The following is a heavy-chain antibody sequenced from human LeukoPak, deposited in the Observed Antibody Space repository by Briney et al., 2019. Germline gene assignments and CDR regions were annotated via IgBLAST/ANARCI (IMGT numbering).Heavy chain of an antibody. J-gene: IGHJ1*01. CDR3: ARTDSAEYFQH. CDR2: IYYSGST. CDR1: GFSLRTSGMC. Sequence: SGPALVKPTQTLTLTCTFSGFSLRTSGMCLTWIRQPPGKALEWIGYIYYSGSTNYNPSLKSRVTISVDTSKNQFSLKLSSVTAADTAVYYCARTDSAEYFQHWGQGTLVTVSS. D-gene: IGHD2-15*01. V-gene: IGHV4-61*08.